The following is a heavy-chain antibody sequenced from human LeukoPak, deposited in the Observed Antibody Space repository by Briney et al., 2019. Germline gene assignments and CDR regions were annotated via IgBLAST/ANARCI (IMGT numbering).Heavy chain of an antibody. CDR2: INHSGST. V-gene: IGHV4-39*07. J-gene: IGHJ5*02. CDR1: GGSISSGGHY. D-gene: IGHD2-2*02. CDR3: ARGGAYQLLYGFYNWFDP. Sequence: PSETLSLTCTVSGGSISSGGHYWSWIRQPPGKGLEWIGEINHSGSTNYNPSLKSRVTISVDTSKNQFSLKLSSVTAADTAVYYCARGGAYQLLYGFYNWFDPWGQGTLVTVSS.